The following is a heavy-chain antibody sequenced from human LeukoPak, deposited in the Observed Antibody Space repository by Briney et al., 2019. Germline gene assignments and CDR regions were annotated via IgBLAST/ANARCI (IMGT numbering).Heavy chain of an antibody. J-gene: IGHJ4*02. V-gene: IGHV3-21*01. Sequence: PGGSLRLSCAASGFTFSSFSMNWVRQAPGKGLEWVSSISSSSRYIYYADSVKGRFTISRDNAKNSLYLQMNSLTDEDTAVYYCARESGWLIDYWGQGTLVTASS. CDR3: ARESGWLIDY. CDR1: GFTFSSFS. CDR2: ISSSSRYI. D-gene: IGHD6-19*01.